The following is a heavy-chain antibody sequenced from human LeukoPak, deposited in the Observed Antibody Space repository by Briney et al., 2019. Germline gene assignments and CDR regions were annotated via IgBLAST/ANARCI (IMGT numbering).Heavy chain of an antibody. CDR2: IYYSGST. Sequence: SETLSLTCTVSGGSISSYYWSWIRQPPGKGLEWIGYIYYSGSTNYNPSLKSRVTISVDTSKNQFSLKLTSVTAADTAVYYCARVRCSSTSCYPPGTYYFDYWGQGTLVTVS. V-gene: IGHV4-59*01. CDR3: ARVRCSSTSCYPPGTYYFDY. D-gene: IGHD2-2*01. CDR1: GGSISSYY. J-gene: IGHJ4*02.